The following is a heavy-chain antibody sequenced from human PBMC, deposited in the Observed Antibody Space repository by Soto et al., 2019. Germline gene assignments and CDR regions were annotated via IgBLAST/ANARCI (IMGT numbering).Heavy chain of an antibody. V-gene: IGHV1-8*01. CDR2: MNPNSANT. CDR3: ARMATSGTLNWFDP. Sequence: ASVKVSCKASGYTFTNYDISWVRQATGQGLEWMGWMNPNSANTGYAQKFQGRVSMTRDTSINTAYMELSSLRSEDTAICYCARMATSGTLNWFDPWGQGTLVTVSS. D-gene: IGHD1-26*01. CDR1: GYTFTNYD. J-gene: IGHJ5*02.